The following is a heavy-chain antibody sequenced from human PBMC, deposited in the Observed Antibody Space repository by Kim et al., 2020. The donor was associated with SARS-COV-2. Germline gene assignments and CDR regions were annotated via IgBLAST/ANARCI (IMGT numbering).Heavy chain of an antibody. CDR2: TTRDGDGS. J-gene: IGHJ4*02. Sequence: GGSLRLSYSASGFIFSDFAIHWVRRAPGMGLQYVSATTRDGDGSFYADSVKDRFTIFRDNSKNTLFLQMSGLRIEDTAVYYCVRYGRNYGAVHWGPGTLVTVSA. V-gene: IGHV3-64D*06. CDR1: GFIFSDFA. CDR3: VRYGRNYGAVH. D-gene: IGHD4-4*01.